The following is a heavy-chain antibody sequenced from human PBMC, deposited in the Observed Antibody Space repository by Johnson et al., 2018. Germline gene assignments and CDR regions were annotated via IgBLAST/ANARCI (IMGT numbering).Heavy chain of an antibody. CDR3: ARPRLYSSGWDYYYYYMDV. CDR2: ISYDGSNK. V-gene: IGHV3-30*03. J-gene: IGHJ6*03. Sequence: QVQLVQSGGGVVQPGRSLRLSCAASGFTFSSYAMHWVRQAPGKGLEWVAVISYDGSNKYYADSVKGRFTISRDNSKNTLYLQMNSLRAEDTAVYYCARPRLYSSGWDYYYYYMDVWGKGTTVTVSS. D-gene: IGHD6-19*01. CDR1: GFTFSSYA.